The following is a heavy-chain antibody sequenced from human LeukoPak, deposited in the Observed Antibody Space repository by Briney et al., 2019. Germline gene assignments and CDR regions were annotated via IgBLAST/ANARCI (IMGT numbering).Heavy chain of an antibody. D-gene: IGHD5-18*01. CDR3: ARLNPRGYSYGVDV. V-gene: IGHV4-39*01. CDR1: GCSISSSSYY. CDR2: IYYSGST. Sequence: PSETLSLTCTVSGCSISSSSYYWGWIRQPPGKGLEWIGSIYYSGSTYYNPSLKSRVTISVDTSKNQFSLKLSSVTAADTAVYYCARLNPRGYSYGVDVWGKGTTVTVSS. J-gene: IGHJ6*04.